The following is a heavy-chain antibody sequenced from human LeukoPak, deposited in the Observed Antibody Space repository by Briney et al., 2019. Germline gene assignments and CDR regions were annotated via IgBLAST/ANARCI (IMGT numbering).Heavy chain of an antibody. CDR3: ARVGVNTMVRGVIITYEFDY. CDR1: GYSFTSYW. Sequence: GESLKISCKGSGYSFTSYWIGWVRQMPGKGLEWMGTIYPGDSDTRYSPSFQGQVTISADKSISTAYLQWSSLKASDTAMYYCARVGVNTMVRGVIITYEFDYWGQGTLVTVSS. CDR2: IYPGDSDT. V-gene: IGHV5-51*01. D-gene: IGHD3-10*01. J-gene: IGHJ4*02.